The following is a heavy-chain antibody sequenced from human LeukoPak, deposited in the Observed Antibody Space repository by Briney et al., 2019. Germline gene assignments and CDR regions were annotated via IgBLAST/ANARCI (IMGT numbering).Heavy chain of an antibody. CDR3: ARGRGSICSGGSCYSYYFDY. CDR1: GFTFSSYA. J-gene: IGHJ4*02. Sequence: GGSLRLSCAASGFTFSSYAMHWVRQAPGKGLEWVAVISYDGSNKYYADSVKGRFTISRDNSKNTLYLQMNSLRAEDTAVYYCARGRGSICSGGSCYSYYFDYWGQGTLVTVSS. V-gene: IGHV3-30-3*01. CDR2: ISYDGSNK. D-gene: IGHD2-15*01.